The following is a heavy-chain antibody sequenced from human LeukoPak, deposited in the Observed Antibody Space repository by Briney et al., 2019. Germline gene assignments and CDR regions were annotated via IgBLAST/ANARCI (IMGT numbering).Heavy chain of an antibody. D-gene: IGHD2-2*01. CDR2: ISSDGGET. J-gene: IGHJ5*02. CDR3: AKIIRGSTSSPGWFDP. V-gene: IGHV3-30-3*02. Sequence: PGGSLRLSCAASGFFFGSYAVHWIRQAPGKGLEWVAVISSDGGETHYIDSVKGRFTISRDNSQSTLYLQMNSLRAEDTAVYYCAKIIRGSTSSPGWFDPWGQGTLVTVSS. CDR1: GFFFGSYA.